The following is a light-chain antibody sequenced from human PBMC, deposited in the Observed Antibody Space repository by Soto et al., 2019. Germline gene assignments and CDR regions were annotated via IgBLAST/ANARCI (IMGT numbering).Light chain of an antibody. J-gene: IGKJ4*01. Sequence: QMTQSPASLSASVGDRVTITCRASRDISDYLNWFQHKPGRAPKLLIYAASVLHSGVPARFSGSGSESGTEYTLTIGSLQPEDSATYYCQQSYSPPLTFGGGTRVEIK. V-gene: IGKV1-39*01. CDR2: AAS. CDR1: RDISDY. CDR3: QQSYSPPLT.